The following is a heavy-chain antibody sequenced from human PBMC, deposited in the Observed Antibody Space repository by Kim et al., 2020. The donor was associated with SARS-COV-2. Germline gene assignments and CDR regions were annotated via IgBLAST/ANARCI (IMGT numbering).Heavy chain of an antibody. V-gene: IGHV4-59*01. Sequence: SETLSLTCTVSGGSISSYYWSWIRQPPGKGLEWIGYIYYSGSTNYNPSLKSRVTISVDTSKNQFSLKLSSVTAADTAVYYCARTPPYIRGVQEIHYYYYYGMDVWGQGTTVTVSS. CDR3: ARTPPYIRGVQEIHYYYYYGMDV. J-gene: IGHJ6*02. CDR2: IYYSGST. D-gene: IGHD3-10*02. CDR1: GGSISSYY.